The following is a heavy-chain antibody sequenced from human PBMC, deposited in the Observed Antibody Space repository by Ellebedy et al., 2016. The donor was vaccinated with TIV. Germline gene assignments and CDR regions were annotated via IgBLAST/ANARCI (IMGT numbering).Heavy chain of an antibody. CDR3: PRYGSGTSYNMDA. D-gene: IGHD3-10*01. CDR2: ISARNGNT. V-gene: IGHV1-18*04. CDR1: GYSFTSNG. J-gene: IGHJ6*02. Sequence: AASVKVSCKASGYSFTSNGICWVRQAPGQGLEWLGWISARNGNTNYAQKFQGRVTMSTDTSTTTAYMELRSLRSYDTAVYYCPRYGSGTSYNMDAWGQGSTVTVSS.